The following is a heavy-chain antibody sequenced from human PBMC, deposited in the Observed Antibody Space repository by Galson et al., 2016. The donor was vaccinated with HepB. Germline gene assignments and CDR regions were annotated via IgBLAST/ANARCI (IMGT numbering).Heavy chain of an antibody. CDR1: GFIFSSYG. Sequence: SLRLSCAPSGFIFSSYGMAWVRQAPGKGLDWVAGVTASSEDYYADSVKGRFTISRDNSKNTLYLQMKSLRADDTAVYYCAKGPQYYFDSSDYFDYWGQGTLVTVSS. CDR2: VTASSED. D-gene: IGHD3-22*01. CDR3: AKGPQYYFDSSDYFDY. V-gene: IGHV3-23*01. J-gene: IGHJ4*02.